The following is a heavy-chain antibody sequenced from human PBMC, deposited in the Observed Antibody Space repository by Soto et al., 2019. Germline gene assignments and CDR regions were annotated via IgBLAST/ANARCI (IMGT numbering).Heavy chain of an antibody. CDR2: IIPIFGTA. CDR3: ARGSFYISSPPLYYYYGMDV. D-gene: IGHD6-6*01. Sequence: SVKVSCKASGGTFSSYAISWVRQAPGQGLEWMGGIIPIFGTANYAQKFQGRVTITADESTSTAYMELSSLRSEDTAVYYCARGSFYISSPPLYYYYGMDVWGQGTSVTGSS. V-gene: IGHV1-69*13. J-gene: IGHJ6*02. CDR1: GGTFSSYA.